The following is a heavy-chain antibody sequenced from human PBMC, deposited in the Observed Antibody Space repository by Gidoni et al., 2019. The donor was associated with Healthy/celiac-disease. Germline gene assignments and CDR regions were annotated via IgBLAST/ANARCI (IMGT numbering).Heavy chain of an antibody. D-gene: IGHD2-21*02. V-gene: IGHV1-69*01. CDR2: IIPIFGTA. CDR1: GGTFRSYA. J-gene: IGHJ5*02. Sequence: QVQLVQSGAEVKKPGSSVKVSCKASGGTFRSYAISWVRQAPGQGLEWMGGIIPIFGTANYEQKFQGRVTITADESTSTAYMELSSLRSEDTAVYYCATHCGGDCYPPNWFDPWGQGTLVTVSS. CDR3: ATHCGGDCYPPNWFDP.